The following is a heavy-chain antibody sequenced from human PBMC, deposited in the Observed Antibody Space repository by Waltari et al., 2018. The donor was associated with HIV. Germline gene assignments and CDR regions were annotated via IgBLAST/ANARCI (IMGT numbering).Heavy chain of an antibody. CDR1: GPSFSNNH. CDR2: INDGGST. CDR3: ATYIILATGTHFDS. J-gene: IGHJ4*02. Sequence: QVQLQQWGAGLLKPSETLSLTCAVYGPSFSNNHWTWIRQTPGKGLEWIGKINDGGSTNYNPSLGRRFTMSVDRSKNQFSLKLKSVTAADTAVYYCATYIILATGTHFDSWGQGTQVIVST. D-gene: IGHD2-21*02. V-gene: IGHV4-34*02.